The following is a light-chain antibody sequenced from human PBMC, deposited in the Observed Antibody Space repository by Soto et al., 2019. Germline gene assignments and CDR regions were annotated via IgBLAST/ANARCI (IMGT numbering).Light chain of an antibody. J-gene: IGKJ5*01. CDR1: QSVSSY. Sequence: VLTQSPGTLSLSPGERATLSCRASQSVSSYLAWCQQKPGQAPRLLIYAASTRATGVPARFSGSGSGTELTLTISSLQSEDFAVYYCQQYNSWPITFGQGTRLEIK. CDR2: AAS. CDR3: QQYNSWPIT. V-gene: IGKV3-15*01.